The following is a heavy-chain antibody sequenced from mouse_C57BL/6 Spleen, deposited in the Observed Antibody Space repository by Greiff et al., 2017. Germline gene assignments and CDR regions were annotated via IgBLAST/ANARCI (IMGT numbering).Heavy chain of an antibody. J-gene: IGHJ4*01. D-gene: IGHD1-2*01. CDR2: IYPGDGDT. V-gene: IGHV1-82*01. CDR3: ANDGGYAMDY. CDR1: GYAFSSSW. Sequence: QVQLQQSGPELVKPGASVKISCKASGYAFSSSWMNWVKQRPGKGLEWIGRIYPGDGDTNYNGKFKGKATLTADKSSSTAYLQLSSLTSEDSAVYFCANDGGYAMDYWGQGTSVTVSS.